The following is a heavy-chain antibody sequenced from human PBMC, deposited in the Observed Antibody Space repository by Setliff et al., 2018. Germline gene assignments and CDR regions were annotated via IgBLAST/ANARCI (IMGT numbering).Heavy chain of an antibody. D-gene: IGHD5-12*01. CDR2: IYPHDSDT. CDR3: ARGRGGYNQEYFQY. Sequence: PGESLKLSCTTSGYDFNTYWIGRVRQVPGRGLEWVGIIYPHDSDTKYSPSFQGHVTISADRALSTVNLRWGSLKSSDTAMYYCARGRGGYNQEYFQYWGQGTRVTVS. J-gene: IGHJ1*01. V-gene: IGHV5-51*01. CDR1: GYDFNTYW.